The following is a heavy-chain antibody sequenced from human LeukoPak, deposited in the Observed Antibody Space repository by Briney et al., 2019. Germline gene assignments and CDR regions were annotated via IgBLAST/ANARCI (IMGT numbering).Heavy chain of an antibody. V-gene: IGHV3-23*01. CDR3: AKDAWSHNGIYDPFDF. Sequence: PGGSLRLSCVASGFTFSNYAMSWVRQTPGKGLQWVSVMGGGDNDRYYTDSVKGRFIVSRDNSKNTLFLQMNNLRPEDTAVYYCAKDAWSHNGIYDPFDFWGQGTLVTVSS. J-gene: IGHJ3*01. CDR1: GFTFSNYA. CDR2: MGGGDNDR. D-gene: IGHD2-8*01.